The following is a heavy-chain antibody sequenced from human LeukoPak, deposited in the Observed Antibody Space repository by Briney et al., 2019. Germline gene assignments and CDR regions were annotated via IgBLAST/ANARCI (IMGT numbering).Heavy chain of an antibody. Sequence: SETLSFTCTVSGGSISSYYWSWIRQPAGKGLEWIGRIYTSGSTNYNPSLKSRVTMSVDTSKNQFSLKLSSVTAADTAVYYCARNRPRTKYSSGWYIDYWGQGTLVTVSS. CDR1: GGSISSYY. CDR2: IYTSGST. D-gene: IGHD6-19*01. CDR3: ARNRPRTKYSSGWYIDY. V-gene: IGHV4-4*07. J-gene: IGHJ4*02.